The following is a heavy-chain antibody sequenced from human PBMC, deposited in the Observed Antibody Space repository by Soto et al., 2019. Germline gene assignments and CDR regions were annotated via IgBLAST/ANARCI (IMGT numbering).Heavy chain of an antibody. CDR1: GFTFSSYS. D-gene: IGHD6-19*01. V-gene: IGHV3-21*01. J-gene: IGHJ4*02. CDR3: ARDWTNSGWYGHFDY. Sequence: GGSLRLSCAASGFTFSSYSMNWVRQAPGKGLEWVSSISSTSNYIYYADSVKGRFTISRDNSKNTLYLQMNSLRAEDTAVYYCARDWTNSGWYGHFDYWGQGTLVTVSS. CDR2: ISSTSNYI.